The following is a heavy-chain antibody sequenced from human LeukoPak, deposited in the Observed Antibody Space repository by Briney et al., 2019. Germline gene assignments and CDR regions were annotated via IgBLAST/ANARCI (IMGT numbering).Heavy chain of an antibody. CDR1: GYTFTSYR. CDR3: ARDIVGATMLDY. J-gene: IGHJ4*02. CDR2: ISAYNGNT. V-gene: IGHV1-18*01. D-gene: IGHD1-26*01. Sequence: ASVKDSFMGSGYTFTSYRISWVRQAPGQGLEWMGWISAYNGNTNYAQKLQGRVTMTTDTSTSTAYMELRSLRSDDTAVDYCARDIVGATMLDYWGQGTLVTVSS.